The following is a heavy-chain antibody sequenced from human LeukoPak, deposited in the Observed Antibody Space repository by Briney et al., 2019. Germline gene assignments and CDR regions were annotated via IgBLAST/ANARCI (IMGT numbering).Heavy chain of an antibody. CDR3: ARFLAGTRHFHFYYYMDV. V-gene: IGHV4-59*01. D-gene: IGHD3-9*01. J-gene: IGHJ6*03. Sequence: SETLSLTCTVSGGSISSYYWSWIRQPPGKGLEWIGYIYYSGSTNYNPSLKSRVTISVDTSKDQFSLKLSSVTAADTAVYYCARFLAGTRHFHFYYYMDVWGKGTTVTISS. CDR2: IYYSGST. CDR1: GGSISSYY.